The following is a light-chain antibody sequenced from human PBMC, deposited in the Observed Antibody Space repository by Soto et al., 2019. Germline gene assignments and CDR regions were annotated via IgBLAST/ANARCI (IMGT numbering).Light chain of an antibody. CDR3: YSYAGSHNV. CDR2: GGX. J-gene: IGLJ1*01. Sequence: QSALQQPPSGYGSPGQSVTISCTVTSSDAGGSNYVSLYQQHPGSARRRMIYGGXXRLSGVPDRFSGSKSGDTASLTVSGLQAEDEADYYCYSYAGSHNVFGTGTKVTVL. V-gene: IGLV2-8*01. CDR1: SSDAGGSNY.